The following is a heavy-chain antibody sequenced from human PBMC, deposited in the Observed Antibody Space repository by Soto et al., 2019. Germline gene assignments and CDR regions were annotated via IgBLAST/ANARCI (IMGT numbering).Heavy chain of an antibody. Sequence: SETLSLTCSVSGDSISTVDYFWAWIRQPPGQALEYIGYIYKSATAYYNPSFEGRVAISLDTSKSHFSLNVTSVTAADTAVYFCARGRYCLTGRCFPNWFDSWGQGTLVTVSS. CDR3: ARGRYCLTGRCFPNWFDS. J-gene: IGHJ5*01. V-gene: IGHV4-30-4*01. D-gene: IGHD2-15*01. CDR2: IYKSATA. CDR1: GDSISTVDYF.